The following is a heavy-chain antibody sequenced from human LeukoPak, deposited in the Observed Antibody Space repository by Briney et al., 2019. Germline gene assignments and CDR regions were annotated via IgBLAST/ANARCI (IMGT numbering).Heavy chain of an antibody. CDR3: ARVKWGYSGYDYHY. V-gene: IGHV1-2*02. J-gene: IGHJ4*02. Sequence: ASVKVSCKASGYTFTGYYMHWVRQAPGQGLEWMVWINPNSGGTNYAQKFQGRVTMTRDTSISTAYMELSRLRSDDTAVYYCARVKWGYSGYDYHYWGQGTLVTVSS. CDR1: GYTFTGYY. D-gene: IGHD5-12*01. CDR2: INPNSGGT.